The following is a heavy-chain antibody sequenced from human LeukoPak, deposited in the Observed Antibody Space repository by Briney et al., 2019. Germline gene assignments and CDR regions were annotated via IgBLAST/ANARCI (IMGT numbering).Heavy chain of an antibody. CDR3: AKQHYYDSGSYYY. Sequence: PGGSLRLSCAASGFTFITHAMSWVRQAPGKGLEWVSGISGNGGRTFYADSVKGRFTISRDNSKNTLYLQMNSLRAEDTAVYYCAKQHYYDSGSYYYWGQGTLVTVSS. J-gene: IGHJ4*02. V-gene: IGHV3-23*01. CDR1: GFTFITHA. D-gene: IGHD3-10*01. CDR2: ISGNGGRT.